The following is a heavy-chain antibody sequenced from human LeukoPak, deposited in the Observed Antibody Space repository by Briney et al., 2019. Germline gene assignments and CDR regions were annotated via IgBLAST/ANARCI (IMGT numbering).Heavy chain of an antibody. D-gene: IGHD2-21*02. V-gene: IGHV1-18*01. CDR1: GYTFTSYG. Sequence: ASVKVSCKASGYTFTSYGISWVRQAPGQGLEWMGWISAYNGNTNYAQKLQGRVTTTTDTSTSTAYMELRSLRSDDTAVYYCANFVVVTANYGMDVWGQGTTVTVSS. J-gene: IGHJ6*02. CDR3: ANFVVVTANYGMDV. CDR2: ISAYNGNT.